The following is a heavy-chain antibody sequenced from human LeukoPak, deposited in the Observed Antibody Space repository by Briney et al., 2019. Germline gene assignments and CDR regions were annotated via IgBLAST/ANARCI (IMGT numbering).Heavy chain of an antibody. Sequence: GASVKVSCKASGYIFTGYYMHWVRQAPGQGLEWMGWINPNSGVTNYAQKFQGRVTMTRDTSINTAYMELSRLRSDDTAVHYCARDPTVNTYHYYYMDVWGKGTTVTISS. J-gene: IGHJ6*03. CDR2: INPNSGVT. CDR3: ARDPTVNTYHYYYMDV. CDR1: GYIFTGYY. V-gene: IGHV1-2*02. D-gene: IGHD4-17*01.